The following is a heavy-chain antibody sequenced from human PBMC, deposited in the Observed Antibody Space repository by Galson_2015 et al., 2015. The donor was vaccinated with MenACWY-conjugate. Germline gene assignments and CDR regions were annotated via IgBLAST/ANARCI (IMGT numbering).Heavy chain of an antibody. CDR2: IYCDDDK. CDR1: GFSLSTSGVG. D-gene: IGHD2-15*01. Sequence: PALVKPTQPLTLTCTFSGFSLSTSGVGVGWIRQPPGKALEWLALIYCDDDKRYSPSLRSRLTNTKDTSKNHVVLTMTNMDPVDTATYYGARTGATPGDYWGQGTLVTVSS. J-gene: IGHJ4*02. V-gene: IGHV2-5*02. CDR3: ARTGATPGDY.